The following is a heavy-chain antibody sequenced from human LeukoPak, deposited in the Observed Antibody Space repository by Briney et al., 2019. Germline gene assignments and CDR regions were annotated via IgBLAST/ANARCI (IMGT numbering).Heavy chain of an antibody. D-gene: IGHD2-8*01. CDR3: ARCLLYLWNRNFYYYMDV. CDR1: GFTVNDNY. CDR2: ISGSGGST. Sequence: GGSLRLSCAASGFTVNDNYMHWVRQAPGKGLEWVSAISGSGGSTYYADSVKGRFTISRDSSKNTLYLQMNSLRAEDTAVYYCARCLLYLWNRNFYYYMDVWGKGTTVTVSS. V-gene: IGHV3-23*01. J-gene: IGHJ6*03.